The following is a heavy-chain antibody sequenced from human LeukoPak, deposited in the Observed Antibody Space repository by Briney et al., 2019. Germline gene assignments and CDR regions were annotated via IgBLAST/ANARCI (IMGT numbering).Heavy chain of an antibody. D-gene: IGHD3-22*01. Sequence: ASVKVSCKAFRYTFASYGISLVRQAPGQGLEWMGWISPYNADTNYARKFQGRVTMTTDSSTSTAYMELRSLRSDDTAVYYCARDPVPYDSSGYNAPTDYWGQGTLVTVSS. CDR2: ISPYNADT. J-gene: IGHJ4*02. CDR3: ARDPVPYDSSGYNAPTDY. CDR1: RYTFASYG. V-gene: IGHV1-18*01.